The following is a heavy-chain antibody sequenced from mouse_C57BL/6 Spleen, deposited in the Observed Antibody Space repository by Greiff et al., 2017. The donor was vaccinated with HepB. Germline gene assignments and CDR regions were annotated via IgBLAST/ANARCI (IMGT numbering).Heavy chain of an antibody. CDR1: GYTFTDYN. CDR3: ARSYYGSTFAY. D-gene: IGHD1-1*01. J-gene: IGHJ3*01. V-gene: IGHV14-2*01. CDR2: IDPEDGET. Sequence: EVQLQQSGPELVKPGASVKMSCKASGYTFTDYNMHWVKQRTEQGLEWIGRIDPEDGETKYAPKFQGKATITADTSSNTAYLQLSSLTSEDTAVYYCARSYYGSTFAYWGQGTLVTVSA.